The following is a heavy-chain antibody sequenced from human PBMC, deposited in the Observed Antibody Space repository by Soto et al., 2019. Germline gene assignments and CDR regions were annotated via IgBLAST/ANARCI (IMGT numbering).Heavy chain of an antibody. J-gene: IGHJ4*02. CDR2: INHSGST. D-gene: IGHD4-17*01. CDR3: ASRATTVSPFDY. Sequence: QVQLQQWGAGLLKPSETLSLTCAVYGGSFRGYYWSWIRQPPGKGLEWIGEINHSGSTNYNPSLKSRVTISVDTSKNQFSLKLSSVTAADTAVYYCASRATTVSPFDYWGQGTLVTVSS. CDR1: GGSFRGYY. V-gene: IGHV4-34*01.